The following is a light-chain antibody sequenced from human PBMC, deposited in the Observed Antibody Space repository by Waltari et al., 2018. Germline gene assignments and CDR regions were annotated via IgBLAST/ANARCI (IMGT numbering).Light chain of an antibody. Sequence: QLVLTQSPSASAPLGASVKLTCTLDSGHSSNIIAWHQQKPEKGPRFLMKVNSDGSHTKGDEIPDRFSGSSSGPERYLTISSVQSEDEADYYCQTGGHGTWVFGGGTKLTVL. J-gene: IGLJ3*02. V-gene: IGLV4-69*01. CDR2: VNSDGSH. CDR3: QTGGHGTWV. CDR1: SGHSSNI.